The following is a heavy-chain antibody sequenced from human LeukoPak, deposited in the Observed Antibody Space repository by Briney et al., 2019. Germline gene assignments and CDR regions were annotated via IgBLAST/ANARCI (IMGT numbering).Heavy chain of an antibody. CDR3: AREEYSSGWYMY. V-gene: IGHV6-1*01. Sequence: SQTLSLTCAISGDSVSSNSAGWNWIRQSPSRGLEWLGRTYYRSKWYKDYAVSVKSRITINPDTSKNQFSLQLNSVIPEDTAVYYCAREEYSSGWYMYWGQGTLVTVSS. D-gene: IGHD6-19*01. CDR2: TYYRSKWYK. CDR1: GDSVSSNSAG. J-gene: IGHJ4*02.